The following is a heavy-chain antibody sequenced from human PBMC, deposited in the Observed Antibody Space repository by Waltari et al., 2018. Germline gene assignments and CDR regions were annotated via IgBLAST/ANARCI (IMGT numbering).Heavy chain of an antibody. CDR3: ARDGGGVVAATF. Sequence: QVQLQESGPGLVKPSQPLSLTCTVSGGSISSGSYYWSWIRQPAGKGLEWIGYIYTSGSTNYNPSLKSRVTISVDTSKNQFSLKLSSVTAADTAVYYCARDGGGVVAATFWGQGTLVTVSS. CDR2: IYTSGST. CDR1: GGSISSGSYY. V-gene: IGHV4-61*09. D-gene: IGHD2-15*01. J-gene: IGHJ4*02.